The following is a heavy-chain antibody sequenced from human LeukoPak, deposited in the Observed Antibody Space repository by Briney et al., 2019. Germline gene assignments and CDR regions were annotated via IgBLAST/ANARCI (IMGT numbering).Heavy chain of an antibody. CDR2: IRSRANSYST. V-gene: IGHV3-73*01. D-gene: IGHD2-2*01. J-gene: IGHJ4*02. CDR1: GFSFSVST. Sequence: PGGSLRLSCAASGFSFSVSTIHWVRQASGKGLEWVGRIRSRANSYSTAYGASVQGRFTISRDDSNNTAYLVMNNLKPEDTAVYYCSRLLIPSAVYDGLWGLGTLVTVSS. CDR3: SRLLIPSAVYDGL.